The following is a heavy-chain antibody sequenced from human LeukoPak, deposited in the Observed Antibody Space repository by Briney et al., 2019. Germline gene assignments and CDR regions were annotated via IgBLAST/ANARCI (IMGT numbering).Heavy chain of an antibody. CDR3: ATLFYPLRNFDY. Sequence: SVKVSCKASGGTFSSYAISWVRQAPGQGLEWMGGIIPIFGTANYAQKFQGRVTITADESTSTAYMELSSLRSEDTAVYYCATLFYPLRNFDYWGQGTLVTVSS. CDR1: GGTFSSYA. V-gene: IGHV1-69*13. J-gene: IGHJ4*02. CDR2: IIPIFGTA. D-gene: IGHD3-3*01.